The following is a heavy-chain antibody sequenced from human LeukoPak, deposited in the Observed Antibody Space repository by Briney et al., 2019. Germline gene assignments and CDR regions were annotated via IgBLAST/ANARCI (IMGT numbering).Heavy chain of an antibody. V-gene: IGHV4-61*01. Sequence: SETLSLTCTVSGGSVSSGSYYWSWIRQPPGRELEWIAYIHYSGSAAYNPSLKSRVTISRDMSTNQFSLKMTSVTAADTAVYFCARDMGAPDYGSYSVDYWGQGTLVTVSS. CDR1: GGSVSSGSYY. CDR3: ARDMGAPDYGSYSVDY. J-gene: IGHJ4*02. CDR2: IHYSGSA. D-gene: IGHD4-23*01.